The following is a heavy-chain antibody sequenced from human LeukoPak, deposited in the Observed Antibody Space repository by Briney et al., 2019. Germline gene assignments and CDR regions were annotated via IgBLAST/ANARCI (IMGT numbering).Heavy chain of an antibody. V-gene: IGHV5-51*01. D-gene: IGHD6-13*01. Sequence: GESLKISCKGSGYSFTSYWIGRVRQMPGKGLEWMGIIYPGDSDTRYSPSFQGQVTISADKSISTAYLQWSSLKASDTAMYYCARRSSRGIAGDDYWGQGTLVTVSP. CDR3: ARRSSRGIAGDDY. J-gene: IGHJ4*02. CDR2: IYPGDSDT. CDR1: GYSFTSYW.